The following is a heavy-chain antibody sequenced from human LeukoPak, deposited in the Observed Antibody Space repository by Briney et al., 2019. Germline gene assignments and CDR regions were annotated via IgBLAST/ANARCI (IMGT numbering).Heavy chain of an antibody. Sequence: SVKVSCKASGGTFSSYAISWVRQAPGQGLEWMGRIIPIFGTANYAQKFQGRVTITTDESTSTAYMELSSLRSEDTAVYYCASNYDFWSGAYYFDYWGQGTLVTVAS. CDR2: IIPIFGTA. CDR3: ASNYDFWSGAYYFDY. V-gene: IGHV1-69*05. J-gene: IGHJ4*02. D-gene: IGHD3-3*01. CDR1: GGTFSSYA.